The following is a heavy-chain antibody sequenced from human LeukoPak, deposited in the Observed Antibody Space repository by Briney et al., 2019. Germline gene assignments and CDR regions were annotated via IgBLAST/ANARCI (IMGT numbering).Heavy chain of an antibody. D-gene: IGHD1-20*01. CDR1: GFNLRAYT. V-gene: IGHV3-21*01. J-gene: IGHJ4*02. Sequence: GGSLRLSCAASGFNLRAYTMNWVRQAPGKGLEWVSSISTSSSYIYYADSVKGRVTTSRDNAENSLYLQMHSLRVEDTALYYCARDDNWNDKPFDFWGQGTLVTVSS. CDR3: ARDDNWNDKPFDF. CDR2: ISTSSSYI.